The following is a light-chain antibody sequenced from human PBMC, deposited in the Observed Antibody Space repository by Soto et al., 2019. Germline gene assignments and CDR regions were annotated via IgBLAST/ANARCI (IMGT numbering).Light chain of an antibody. Sequence: QPVLTQLSSASASLGSSVKLTCTLSSGHSSYIIAWHQQQPGKAHRYLMKLEGSGSYNKGSGVPDRFSGSSSGADRYLTISNLQFEDEADFYCETWDSNTRVFGAGTKLTVL. CDR2: LEGSGSY. J-gene: IGLJ3*02. CDR3: ETWDSNTRV. CDR1: SGHSSYI. V-gene: IGLV4-60*02.